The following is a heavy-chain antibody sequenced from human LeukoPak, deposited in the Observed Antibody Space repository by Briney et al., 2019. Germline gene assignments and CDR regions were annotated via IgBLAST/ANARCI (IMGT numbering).Heavy chain of an antibody. D-gene: IGHD3-16*01. V-gene: IGHV1-24*01. CDR3: ATDSPAGISNHYAGGVIVY. CDR1: GYTLTELS. CDR2: FDPEDGET. Sequence: ASVKVSCKASGYTLTELSMHWVRQAPGKGLEWMGGFDPEDGETIYAQKFQGRVTMTEDTSTDTAYMELSSLRSEDTAVYYCATDSPAGISNHYAGGVIVYWGQGTLVTVSS. J-gene: IGHJ4*02.